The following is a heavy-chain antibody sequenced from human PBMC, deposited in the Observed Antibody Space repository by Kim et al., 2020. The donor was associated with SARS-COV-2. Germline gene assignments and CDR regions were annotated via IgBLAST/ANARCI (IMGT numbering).Heavy chain of an antibody. CDR3: AREYYDSSGYED. V-gene: IGHV4-31*02. J-gene: IGHJ4*02. D-gene: IGHD3-22*01. Sequence: YYNPSLRSRVTISVDTSKNQFSLKLSSVTAADTAVYYCAREYYDSSGYEDWGQGTLVTVSS.